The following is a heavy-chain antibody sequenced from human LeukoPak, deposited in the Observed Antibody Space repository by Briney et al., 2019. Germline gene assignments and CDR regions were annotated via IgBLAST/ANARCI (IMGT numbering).Heavy chain of an antibody. J-gene: IGHJ4*02. Sequence: PETLSLTCAVSGGSISSSAWWRWVPQPPGKGLGWIRKLYQSGGTNYISFLKSGDTLSLDKTKNQFSLKLTSATAADTAVYYCARDLDSSWCEPLDYWGQGILVIVSS. CDR1: GGSISSSAW. CDR3: ARDLDSSWCEPLDY. CDR2: LYQSGGT. D-gene: IGHD6-13*01. V-gene: IGHV4-4*03.